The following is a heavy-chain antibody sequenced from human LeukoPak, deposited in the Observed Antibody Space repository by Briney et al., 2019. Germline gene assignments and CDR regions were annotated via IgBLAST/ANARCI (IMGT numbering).Heavy chain of an antibody. J-gene: IGHJ3*02. CDR2: ISWNSGGI. Sequence: PGGSLRLSCAASGFTFDDYAMHWVRQAPGKGLEWVSGISWNSGGIGYADSVKGRFTISRDNAKNSLYLQMNSLRAEDMALYYCAKDEFVASDFTGAFDIWGQGTMVTVSS. D-gene: IGHD2-8*02. V-gene: IGHV3-9*03. CDR1: GFTFDDYA. CDR3: AKDEFVASDFTGAFDI.